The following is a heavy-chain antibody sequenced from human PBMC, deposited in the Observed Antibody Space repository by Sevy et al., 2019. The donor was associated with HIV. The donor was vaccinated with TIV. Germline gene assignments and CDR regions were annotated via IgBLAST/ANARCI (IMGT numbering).Heavy chain of an antibody. V-gene: IGHV4-59*01. J-gene: IGHJ5*02. Sequence: SETLSLTCTVSGGSISSYYWSWIRQPPGKGLEWIGYIYYSGSTNYNPSLKSRVTISVDTSKNQFSLKLSSVTAADTAVYYCARDGLLWFGXRXDXXXDXWGQGTLVTVSS. CDR3: ARDGLLWFGXRXDXXXDX. D-gene: IGHD3-10*01. CDR1: GGSISSYY. CDR2: IYYSGST.